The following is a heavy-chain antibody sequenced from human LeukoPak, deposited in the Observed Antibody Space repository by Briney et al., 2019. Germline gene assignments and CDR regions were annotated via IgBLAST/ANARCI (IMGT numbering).Heavy chain of an antibody. V-gene: IGHV1-2*02. Sequence: ASVKVSCKASGYTFTGYYMHWVRQAPGQGFEWMGWINPNSGGTNYAQKFQGRVTMTRDTSISTAYMELSRLRSDDTAVYYCARATYYYDSSGYYGYYFDYWGQGTLVTVSS. J-gene: IGHJ4*02. CDR3: ARATYYYDSSGYYGYYFDY. CDR2: INPNSGGT. D-gene: IGHD3-22*01. CDR1: GYTFTGYY.